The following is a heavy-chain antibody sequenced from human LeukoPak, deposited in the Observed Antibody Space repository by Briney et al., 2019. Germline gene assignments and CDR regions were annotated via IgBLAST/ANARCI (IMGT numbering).Heavy chain of an antibody. Sequence: PGGSLRLSCSASGFTFRSYWMSWVRQAPGKGLEWVSAISDGGSDTFYADSVRGRFAISRDNSKNTLFLQMNSLRAEGTAVYYCAKRVPYSSSSVYFDFWGQGTLVTVSS. D-gene: IGHD6-6*01. CDR3: AKRVPYSSSSVYFDF. J-gene: IGHJ4*02. CDR1: GFTFRSYW. CDR2: ISDGGSDT. V-gene: IGHV3-23*01.